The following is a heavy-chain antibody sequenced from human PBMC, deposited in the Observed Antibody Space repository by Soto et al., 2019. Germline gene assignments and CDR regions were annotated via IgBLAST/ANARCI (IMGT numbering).Heavy chain of an antibody. V-gene: IGHV3-15*01. Sequence: GGSLRLSCAASGFTFSNAWMSWVRQAPGKGLEWVGRIKSKTDGGTTDYAAPVKGRFTISRDDSKNTLYLQMNSLKTEDTAVYYCTLTMKPPGGSWYFDYWGQGTLVTVSS. J-gene: IGHJ4*02. D-gene: IGHD2-15*01. CDR1: GFTFSNAW. CDR2: IKSKTDGGTT. CDR3: TLTMKPPGGSWYFDY.